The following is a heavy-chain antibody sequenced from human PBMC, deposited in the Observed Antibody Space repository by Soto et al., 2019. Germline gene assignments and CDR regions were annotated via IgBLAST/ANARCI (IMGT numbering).Heavy chain of an antibody. Sequence: GGSLRLSCAASGFTFSSYAMSWVRQAPGKGLEWVSAISGSGGSTYYADSVKGRFTISRDNSKNTLYLQMNSLRAEDTAVYYCAKDGDYDFWSGYPTVSAFDIWGQGTMVTVSS. CDR1: GFTFSSYA. CDR3: AKDGDYDFWSGYPTVSAFDI. J-gene: IGHJ3*02. CDR2: ISGSGGST. D-gene: IGHD3-3*01. V-gene: IGHV3-23*01.